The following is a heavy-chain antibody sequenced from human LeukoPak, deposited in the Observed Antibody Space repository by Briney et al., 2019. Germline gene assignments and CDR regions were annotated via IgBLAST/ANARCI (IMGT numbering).Heavy chain of an antibody. D-gene: IGHD6-19*01. CDR1: GFIFGDYG. V-gene: IGHV3-20*04. CDR2: INWNAAST. CDR3: ARDTRGRVAVAGHFDY. J-gene: IGHJ4*02. Sequence: GGSLRLSCAGSGFIFGDYGMSWVRQAPGKGLEWVGGINWNAASTGYADFVKGRFTVSRDNSKNTLYLQMNSLRAEDTAVYYCARDTRGRVAVAGHFDYWGQGTLVTVSS.